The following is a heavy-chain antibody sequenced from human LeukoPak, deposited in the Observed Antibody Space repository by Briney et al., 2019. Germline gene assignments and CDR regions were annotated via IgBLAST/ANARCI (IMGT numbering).Heavy chain of an antibody. CDR3: AGDEVGATIYYYYYMDV. J-gene: IGHJ6*03. V-gene: IGHV4-34*01. D-gene: IGHD1-26*01. CDR1: GGSFSGFY. Sequence: PSETLSLTCAVYGGSFSGFYWSWIRQPPGKGLEWIGEIYHSGSTNYNPSLKSRVTISVDKSKNQFSLKLSSVTAADTAVYYCAGDEVGATIYYYYYMDVWGKGTTVTVSS. CDR2: IYHSGST.